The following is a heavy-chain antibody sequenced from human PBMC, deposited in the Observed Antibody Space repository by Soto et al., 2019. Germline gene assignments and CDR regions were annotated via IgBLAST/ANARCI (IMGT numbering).Heavy chain of an antibody. CDR1: GFTFSSYG. J-gene: IGHJ4*02. Sequence: QVQLVESGGGVVQPGRSLRLSCAASGFTFSSYGMHWVRQAPGKGLEWVAVIWYDGSNKYYADSVKGRFTISRDNSKNTLYLEMNSLRGEDTAVYYCASLDYGDYGGNYWGQGTLVTVSS. V-gene: IGHV3-33*01. CDR2: IWYDGSNK. D-gene: IGHD4-17*01. CDR3: ASLDYGDYGGNY.